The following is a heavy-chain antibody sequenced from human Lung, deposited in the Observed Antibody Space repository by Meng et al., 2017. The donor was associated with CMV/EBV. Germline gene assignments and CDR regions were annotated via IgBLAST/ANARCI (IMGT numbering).Heavy chain of an antibody. CDR1: GDIVSSNSAA. CDR2: TYYRSKWYH. V-gene: IGHV6-1*01. J-gene: IGHJ4*02. CDR3: ARGINGGCGD. Sequence: QARSRHSGHGLVRPSQTLSLTCAISGDIVSSNSAAWHWIRQSPSRGLEWLGRTYYRSKWYHEYAVSVKSRITISPDTPKNQFSLQLNSMTPEDTAVYYCARGINGGCGDWGQGTLVTVSS. D-gene: IGHD4-23*01.